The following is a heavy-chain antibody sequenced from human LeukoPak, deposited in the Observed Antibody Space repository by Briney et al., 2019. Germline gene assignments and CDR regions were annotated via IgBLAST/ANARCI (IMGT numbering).Heavy chain of an antibody. CDR1: GGSISSYY. Sequence: PSETLSLTCTVSGGSISSYYWNWIRQPPGKGLEWIGYIYYSGSTNYNPSLKSRVTISVDTSKNQFSLKLSSVTAADTAVYYCARVQSYYDSSGYYDAFDIWGQGTMVTVSS. CDR3: ARVQSYYDSSGYYDAFDI. CDR2: IYYSGST. V-gene: IGHV4-59*12. J-gene: IGHJ3*02. D-gene: IGHD3-22*01.